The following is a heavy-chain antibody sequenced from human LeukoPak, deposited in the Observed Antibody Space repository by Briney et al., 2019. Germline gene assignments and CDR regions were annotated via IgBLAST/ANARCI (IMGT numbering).Heavy chain of an antibody. CDR2: IGISSGNT. CDR3: ARDYKYAFDN. V-gene: IGHV3-48*01. Sequence: GGSLRLSCAASGFTFSAYSMNWVRQAPGKGLERISYIGISSGNTKYADSVKGRFTISGDKAKNSLYLQMNSLRVEDTAVYYCARDYKYAFDNWGQGTLVTVSS. J-gene: IGHJ4*02. D-gene: IGHD5-24*01. CDR1: GFTFSAYS.